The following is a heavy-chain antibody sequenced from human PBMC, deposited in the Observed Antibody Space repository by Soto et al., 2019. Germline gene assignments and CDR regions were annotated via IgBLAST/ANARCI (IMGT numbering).Heavy chain of an antibody. J-gene: IGHJ4*02. Sequence: GXSVKVSFKTSCYTFTAYGLAWLRQAPGQRPEWMGWVSTNNADTNYAQKFQGRVTMTTETSTRTTYMELRSLRSDDTAVYYCARELNTDPSAYYSFAYWGQGTLVTVSS. V-gene: IGHV1-18*01. D-gene: IGHD3-22*01. CDR3: ARELNTDPSAYYSFAY. CDR1: CYTFTAYG. CDR2: VSTNNADT.